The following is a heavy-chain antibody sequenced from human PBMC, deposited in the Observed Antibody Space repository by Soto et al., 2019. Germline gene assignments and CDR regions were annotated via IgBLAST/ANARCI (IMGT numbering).Heavy chain of an antibody. V-gene: IGHV3-23*01. D-gene: IGHD5-12*01. CDR1: GFTFSNYV. J-gene: IGHJ4*02. CDR2: ISGSGSST. Sequence: EVQLLESGGGLVQPGGSLRLSCVVSGFTFSNYVMSWVRQAPGTGLEWVSGISGSGSSTNYADSVKGRLTISRYNSKNKVFLQMNSLRAEDTAIYYCAKHPGYSGYDSPFDYWGQGTLVTVSS. CDR3: AKHPGYSGYDSPFDY.